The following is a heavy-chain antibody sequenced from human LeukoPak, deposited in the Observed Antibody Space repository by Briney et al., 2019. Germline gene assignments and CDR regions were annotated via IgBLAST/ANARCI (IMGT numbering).Heavy chain of an antibody. D-gene: IGHD3-10*01. V-gene: IGHV4-39*01. Sequence: SETLSLTCTVSGGSISSSSYYWGWIRQPPGKWLEWIGSIYYSGSTYYNPSLKSRVTISVDTSKNQFSLKLSSVTAADTAVYYCARSMVRAVTTTDYWGQGTLVTVSS. CDR3: ARSMVRAVTTTDY. CDR2: IYYSGST. J-gene: IGHJ4*02. CDR1: GGSISSSSYY.